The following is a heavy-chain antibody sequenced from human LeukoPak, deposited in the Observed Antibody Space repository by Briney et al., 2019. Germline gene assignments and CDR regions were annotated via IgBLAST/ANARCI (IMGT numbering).Heavy chain of an antibody. J-gene: IGHJ4*02. V-gene: IGHV3-23*01. CDR3: AKEEIAVAGTFDY. Sequence: GGSLRLSCAASGFTFSSYAMSWVRQAPGKGLEWVSAISGSGSSTYYADSVKGRFTISRDSSKNTLFLQMNSLRAEDTAVYYCAKEEIAVAGTFDYWGQGTLVTVSS. D-gene: IGHD6-19*01. CDR2: ISGSGSST. CDR1: GFTFSSYA.